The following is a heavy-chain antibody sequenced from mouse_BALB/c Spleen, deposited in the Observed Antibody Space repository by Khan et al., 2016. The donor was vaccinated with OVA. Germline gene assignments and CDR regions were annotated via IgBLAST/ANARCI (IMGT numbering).Heavy chain of an antibody. CDR3: ARAMGGKVPLDY. D-gene: IGHD1-1*02. Sequence: DLVKPGASVKLSCKASGYTFTSYWLNWIKQRPGQGLEWIGRIAPGSGSTYYNEMFKGKATLTVDTSSRTAYIQLSSLSSEDSAVYFCARAMGGKVPLDYWGQGTTLTVSS. J-gene: IGHJ2*01. CDR1: GYTFTSYW. CDR2: IAPGSGST. V-gene: IGHV1S41*01.